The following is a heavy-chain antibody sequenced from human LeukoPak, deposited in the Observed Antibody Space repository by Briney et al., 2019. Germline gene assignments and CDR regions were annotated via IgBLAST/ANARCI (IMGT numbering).Heavy chain of an antibody. CDR1: GYTFTSYA. J-gene: IGHJ1*01. V-gene: IGHV1-3*01. D-gene: IGHD3-10*01. Sequence: GASVKVSRKASGYTFTSYAMHWVRQAPGQRLEWMGWINAGNGNTKYSQKFQGRVTITRDTSASTAYMELSSLRSEDTAVYYCASAGWDRVRGVTTEYFQHWGQGTLVTVSS. CDR3: ASAGWDRVRGVTTEYFQH. CDR2: INAGNGNT.